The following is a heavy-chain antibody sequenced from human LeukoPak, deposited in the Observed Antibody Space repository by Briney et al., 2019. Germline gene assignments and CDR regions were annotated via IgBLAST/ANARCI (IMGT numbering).Heavy chain of an antibody. J-gene: IGHJ4*02. V-gene: IGHV3-7*01. CDR1: GFTFSSYW. D-gene: IGHD7-27*01. CDR2: IKQDGSEK. CDR3: ARSGRFDY. Sequence: PGGSLRLSCAAPGFTFSSYWMSWVRQAPGKGLEWVANIKQDGSEKYYVDSVKGRFTISRDNAKNSLYLQMNSLRAEDTAVYYCARSGRFDYWGQGTLVTVSS.